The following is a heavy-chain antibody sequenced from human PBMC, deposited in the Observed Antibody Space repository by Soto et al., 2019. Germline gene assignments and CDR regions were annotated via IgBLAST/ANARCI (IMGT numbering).Heavy chain of an antibody. J-gene: IGHJ5*02. D-gene: IGHD3-9*01. CDR2: IYPGDSDT. V-gene: IGHV5-51*01. Sequence: GESLKISCKGSGYSFTSYWIGWVRQMPGKGLEWMGIIYPGDSDTRYSPSFQGQVTISADKSISTAYLQWSSLKASDTAMYYCARHNLAGAVRDDPLTLVFDPWGQGTLVTVSS. CDR1: GYSFTSYW. CDR3: ARHNLAGAVRDDPLTLVFDP.